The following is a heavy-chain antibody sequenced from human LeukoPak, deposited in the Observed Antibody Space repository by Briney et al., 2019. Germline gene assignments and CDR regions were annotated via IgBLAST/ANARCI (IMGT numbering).Heavy chain of an antibody. V-gene: IGHV3-30-3*01. CDR3: ATLSTRDY. D-gene: IGHD3-16*01. CDR1: GFTFSSYA. Sequence: GGSLRLSCAASGFTFSSYAMHWVRQAPGKGLEWVAVISYDGSNKYYADSVKGRFTISRDNSKNTLYLQMNSLRAEDTAVYYCATLSTRDYWGQGTLVTVSS. J-gene: IGHJ4*02. CDR2: ISYDGSNK.